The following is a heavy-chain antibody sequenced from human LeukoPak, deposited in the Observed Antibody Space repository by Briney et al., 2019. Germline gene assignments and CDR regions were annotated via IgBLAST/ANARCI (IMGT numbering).Heavy chain of an antibody. CDR2: IKQDGSEK. J-gene: IGHJ6*03. V-gene: IGHV3-7*03. D-gene: IGHD3-10*01. Sequence: GGSLRLSCTASGFTFSSYGINWVRQAPGKGLEWVANIKQDGSEKYYVDSVKGRFTISRDNAKNSLYLQMNSLRAEDTAVYYCAKSYGSGSYYYYYYMDVWGKGATVTVSS. CDR3: AKSYGSGSYYYYYYMDV. CDR1: GFTFSSYG.